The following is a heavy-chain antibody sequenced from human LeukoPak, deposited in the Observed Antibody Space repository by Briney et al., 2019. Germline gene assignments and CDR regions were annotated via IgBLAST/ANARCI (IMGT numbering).Heavy chain of an antibody. Sequence: SETLSLTCTVSGGSISSYYWSWIRQPPGKGLEWIGYIYYSGSTNYNPSLKSRVTISVDTSKNQFSLKLSSVTAADTAVYYCARDAKVAAAGTFEGWFDPWGQGTLVTVSS. CDR1: GGSISSYY. CDR3: ARDAKVAAAGTFEGWFDP. CDR2: IYYSGST. J-gene: IGHJ5*02. D-gene: IGHD6-13*01. V-gene: IGHV4-59*12.